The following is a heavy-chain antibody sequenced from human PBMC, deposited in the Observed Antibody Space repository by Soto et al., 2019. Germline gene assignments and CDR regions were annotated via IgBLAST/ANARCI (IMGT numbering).Heavy chain of an antibody. J-gene: IGHJ5*02. CDR2: ISGSGGST. D-gene: IGHD2-15*01. V-gene: IGHV3-23*01. CDR3: AKDPSRSPRNWFDP. Sequence: GGSLSLSCAASGFTFSSYARSWVRQSAGTGLEWVSAISGSGGSTYYADSVKGRFTISRDNSKNTLYLQMNSLRAEDTAVYYCAKDPSRSPRNWFDPWGQGTLVTVSS. CDR1: GFTFSSYA.